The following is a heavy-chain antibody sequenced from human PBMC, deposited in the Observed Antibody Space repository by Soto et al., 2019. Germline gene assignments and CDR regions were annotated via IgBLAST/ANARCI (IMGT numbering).Heavy chain of an antibody. CDR1: GFTFSSYG. CDR2: IWYDGSNK. J-gene: IGHJ4*02. CDR3: ASAPTSGWYRGHSLIDY. Sequence: QTGGSLRLSCAASGFTFSSYGMHWVRQAPGKGLEWVAVIWYDGSNKYYADSVKGRFTISRDNSKNTLYLQMNSLRAEDTAVYYCASAPTSGWYRGHSLIDYWGQGTLVTVSS. V-gene: IGHV3-33*01. D-gene: IGHD6-19*01.